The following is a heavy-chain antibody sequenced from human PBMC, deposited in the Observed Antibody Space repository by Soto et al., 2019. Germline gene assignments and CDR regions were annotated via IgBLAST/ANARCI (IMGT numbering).Heavy chain of an antibody. V-gene: IGHV4-30-4*01. CDR2: IYYSGST. J-gene: IGHJ5*02. Sequence: QVQLQESGPGLVKPSQTLSLTCTVSGGSISSGDYYWSWIRQPPGKGLEWIGYIYYSGSTYYSPSLKSRVTISVDTSKNQFSLKLSSVTAADTAVYYCARVHLMTQSTNTYKNWFDPWGQGTLVTVSS. CDR1: GGSISSGDYY. CDR3: ARVHLMTQSTNTYKNWFDP. D-gene: IGHD3-16*01.